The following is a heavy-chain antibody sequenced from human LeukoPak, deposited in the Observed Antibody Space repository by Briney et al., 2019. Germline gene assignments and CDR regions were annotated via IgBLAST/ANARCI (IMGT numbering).Heavy chain of an antibody. V-gene: IGHV4-34*01. CDR1: GGSFSGYY. CDR2: INHSGST. CDR3: ARETRLRYCGSTSPTFHCYYYYGMDV. Sequence: KPSETLSLTCAVYGGSFSGYYWSWIRQPPGKGLEWIGEINHSGSTNYNPSLKSRVTISVDTSKNQFSLKLSSVTAADTAVYYCARETRLRYCGSTSPTFHCYYYYGMDVWGQGTTVTVSS. D-gene: IGHD2-2*01. J-gene: IGHJ6*02.